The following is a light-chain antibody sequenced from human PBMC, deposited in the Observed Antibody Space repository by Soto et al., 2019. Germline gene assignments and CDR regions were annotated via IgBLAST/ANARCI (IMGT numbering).Light chain of an antibody. CDR3: SSYTTGSLVV. CDR1: SSDVGAYDY. V-gene: IGLV2-14*01. J-gene: IGLJ2*01. CDR2: KVS. Sequence: QSVPTQAASVSGSPGQSITISCTGTSSDVGAYDYVTWYQQHPGKAPKVMIYKVSNRPSGVSNRFSGSKSGNTASLTISGLQAEDEADYYCSSYTTGSLVVFGGGTKLTVL.